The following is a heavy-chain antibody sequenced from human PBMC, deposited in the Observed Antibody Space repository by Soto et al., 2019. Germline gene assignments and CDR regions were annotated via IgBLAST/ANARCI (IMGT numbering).Heavy chain of an antibody. D-gene: IGHD2-2*01. Sequence: QVQLVQSGAEVKKPGSSVKVSCKASGGTFSSYAISWVRQAPGQGLEWMGGIIPIFGTANYAQKFQGRVTITADESTSTDYMELSSLRSEDTAVYYCASGDIVVVPAAKYYYYGMDVWGQGTTVTVSS. CDR3: ASGDIVVVPAAKYYYYGMDV. V-gene: IGHV1-69*01. CDR1: GGTFSSYA. CDR2: IIPIFGTA. J-gene: IGHJ6*01.